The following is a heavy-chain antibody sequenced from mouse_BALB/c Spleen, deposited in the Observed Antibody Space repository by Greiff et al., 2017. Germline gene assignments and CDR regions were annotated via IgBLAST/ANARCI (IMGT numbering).Heavy chain of an antibody. Sequence: QVQLQQPGAELVKPGASVKMSCKASGYTFTSYNMHWVKQTPGQGLEWIGAIYPGNGDTSYNQKFKGKATLTADKSSSTAYMQLSSLTSEDSAVYYCARHYGSSYWYFDVWGAGTTVTVSS. D-gene: IGHD1-1*01. CDR1: GYTFTSYN. CDR3: ARHYGSSYWYFDV. J-gene: IGHJ1*01. V-gene: IGHV1-12*01. CDR2: IYPGNGDT.